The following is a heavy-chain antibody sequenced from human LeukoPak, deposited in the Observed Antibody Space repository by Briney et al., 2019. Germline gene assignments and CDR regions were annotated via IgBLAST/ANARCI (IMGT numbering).Heavy chain of an antibody. CDR2: IYYSGST. D-gene: IGHD2-21*02. J-gene: IGHJ4*02. CDR1: GGSISSSSYY. V-gene: IGHV4-39*07. CDR3: ASEEGDKFDY. Sequence: SETLSLTCTVSGGSISSSSYYWGWIRQPPGKGLEWIGSIYYSGSTYYNPSLKSRVTISVDTSKNQFSLKLSSVTAADTAVYYCASEEGDKFDYWGQGTLVTVSS.